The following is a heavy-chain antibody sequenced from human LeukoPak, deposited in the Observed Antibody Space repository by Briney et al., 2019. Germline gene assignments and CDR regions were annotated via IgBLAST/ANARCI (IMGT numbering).Heavy chain of an antibody. V-gene: IGHV4-59*08. Sequence: PSETLSLTCTVSGGSISSYYWSWIRQPPGKGLEWIGYIYYSGSTNYNPSLKSRVTISVDTSKNQFSLKLSYVTAADTAVYYCASRGSGWYYFDYWGQGTLVTVSS. CDR3: ASRGSGWYYFDY. CDR1: GGSISSYY. CDR2: IYYSGST. D-gene: IGHD6-19*01. J-gene: IGHJ4*02.